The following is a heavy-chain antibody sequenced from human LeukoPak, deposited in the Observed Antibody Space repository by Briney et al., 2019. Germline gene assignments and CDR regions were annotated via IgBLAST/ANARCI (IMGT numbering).Heavy chain of an antibody. CDR2: IYHSGST. J-gene: IGHJ4*02. V-gene: IGHV4-38-2*02. D-gene: IGHD6-6*01. CDR1: GYSISSGYY. CDR3: ARGQSAARRPKIGY. Sequence: SETLSLTCTVSGYSISSGYYWGWIRQPPGKGLEWIGSIYHSGSTYYNPSLKSRVTISVDTSKNQFSLKLSSVTAADTAVYYCARGQSAARRPKIGYWGQGTLVTVSS.